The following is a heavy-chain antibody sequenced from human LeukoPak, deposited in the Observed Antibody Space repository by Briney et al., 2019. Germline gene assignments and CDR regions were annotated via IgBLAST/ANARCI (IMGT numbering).Heavy chain of an antibody. J-gene: IGHJ6*03. V-gene: IGHV3-21*01. CDR3: ASEGGSSWYHGWRAYYMDV. D-gene: IGHD6-13*01. CDR1: GFTFSSYS. CDR2: ISSSSSYI. Sequence: PGGSLRLSCAASGFTFSSYSMNWVRQAPGKGLEWVSSISSSSSYIYYADSVKGRFTISRDNAKNSLYLQMNSLRAEDTAVYYCASEGGSSWYHGWRAYYMDVWGKGTTVTVSS.